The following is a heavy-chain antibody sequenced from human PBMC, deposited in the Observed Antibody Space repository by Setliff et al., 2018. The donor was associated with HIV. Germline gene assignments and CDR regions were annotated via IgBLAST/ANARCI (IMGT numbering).Heavy chain of an antibody. CDR2: IYTSGST. CDR3: ARHLYNYGYYYMDV. V-gene: IGHV4-39*01. D-gene: IGHD5-18*01. J-gene: IGHJ6*03. Sequence: SETLSLTCTVSGGSISSSSYYWGWVRQPPGKGLEWIGRIYTSGSTNYNPSLKSRVTISVDTSKNQFSLKLSSVTAADTAVYYCARHLYNYGYYYMDVWGKGTTVTVSS. CDR1: GGSISSSSYY.